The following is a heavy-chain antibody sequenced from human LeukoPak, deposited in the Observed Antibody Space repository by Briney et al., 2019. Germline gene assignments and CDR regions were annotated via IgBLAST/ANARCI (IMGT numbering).Heavy chain of an antibody. CDR1: GGSISSGSYY. J-gene: IGHJ4*02. Sequence: SQTLSLTCTVSGGSISSGSYYWSWIRQPAGKGLEWIGRIYTSGSTNYNPSLKSRVTISVDTSKNQFSLKLSSVTAADTAVYYCARLMITFGGVIVAHFVDYWGQGTLVTVSS. V-gene: IGHV4-61*02. CDR2: IYTSGST. CDR3: ARLMITFGGVIVAHFVDY. D-gene: IGHD3-16*02.